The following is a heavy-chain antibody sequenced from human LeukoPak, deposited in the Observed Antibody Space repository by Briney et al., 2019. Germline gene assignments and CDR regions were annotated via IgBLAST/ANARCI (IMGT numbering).Heavy chain of an antibody. CDR1: GDTFSRDTAA. CDR3: ARDRGGSSWYYFDH. J-gene: IGHJ4*02. V-gene: IGHV6-1*01. CDR2: TYYRSKSYN. Sequence: SQTLSLTCALSGDTFSRDTAAWNWVRQSPSRGLEWLGRTYYRSKSYNDYAVSVKIRITINPDTSNNQFSLQLNSATPEDTAVYYCARDRGGSSWYYFDHWGQGALVTVPS. D-gene: IGHD6-13*01.